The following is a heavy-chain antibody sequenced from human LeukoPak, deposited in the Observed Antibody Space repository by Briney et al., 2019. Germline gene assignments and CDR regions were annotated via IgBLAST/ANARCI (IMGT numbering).Heavy chain of an antibody. D-gene: IGHD2-15*01. J-gene: IGHJ4*02. CDR1: GFTFSSYA. Sequence: GGSLRLSCAASGFTFSSYAMTWVRQAPGKGLEWVANIQDDGVEKNDVESVKGRFIISRDNAKDSLFLEMSSLRDEDTALYYCARGYAAIPDWGQGTLVTVSS. V-gene: IGHV3-7*01. CDR2: IQDDGVEK. CDR3: ARGYAAIPD.